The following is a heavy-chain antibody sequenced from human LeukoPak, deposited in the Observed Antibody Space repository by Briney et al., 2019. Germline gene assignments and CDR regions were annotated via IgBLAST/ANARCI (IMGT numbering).Heavy chain of an antibody. CDR3: ARDLAIAAAPYGMDV. CDR2: INPSGGRT. V-gene: IGHV1-46*01. CDR1: GYTFTRYY. D-gene: IGHD6-13*01. J-gene: IGHJ6*02. Sequence: GASVKVSCKASGYTFTRYYLHWVRQPPGQGLEGMGIINPSGGRTNNAQQFQGSVTMTRDTSNSTVYMQLSSLRSEDTAVYYCARDLAIAAAPYGMDVWGQGTTVTVSS.